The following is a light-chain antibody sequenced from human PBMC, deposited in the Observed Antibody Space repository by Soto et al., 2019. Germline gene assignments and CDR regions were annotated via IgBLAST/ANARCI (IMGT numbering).Light chain of an antibody. CDR2: AAS. CDR1: QSISSS. J-gene: IGKJ1*01. V-gene: IGKV1-39*01. CDR3: QQSFNLPRT. Sequence: DIQITQSTSTLSGSVGDRVTITGRASQSISSSLNWFQHSPGQPPKLLLFAASNLHAGVPPRFSGSGSGTSFSLTIRSLQPEDFATYYCQQSFNLPRTFGPGTKVDI.